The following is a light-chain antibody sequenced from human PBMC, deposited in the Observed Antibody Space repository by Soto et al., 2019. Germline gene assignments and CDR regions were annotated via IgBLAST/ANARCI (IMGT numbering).Light chain of an antibody. J-gene: IGKJ1*01. CDR3: QPYCSSPLT. CDR2: GAS. Sequence: EIVVTQSPGTLSLSPGERATLSCRASQSVSSSYLAWYQQKPGQAPRLLIYGASSRATGIPDRFSGSGSGTHFTINISRLEPEDFAVYYCQPYCSSPLTFGQGAKVHIK. CDR1: QSVSSSY. V-gene: IGKV3-20*01.